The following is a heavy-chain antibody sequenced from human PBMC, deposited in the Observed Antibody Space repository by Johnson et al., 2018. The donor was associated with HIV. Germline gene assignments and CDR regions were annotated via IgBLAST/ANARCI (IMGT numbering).Heavy chain of an antibody. CDR3: AKYTFDI. J-gene: IGHJ3*02. CDR2: IRYDGSKK. V-gene: IGHV3-30*02. Sequence: VQLVESGGGVVQPGGSLRLSCAASGFTFSSYGMHWVRQAPGKGLEWVAFIRYDGSKKYSADSVKGRFTISRDSSKNTLYLQMNSLRAADTAVYYCAKYTFDIWGQGTMVTVSS. CDR1: GFTFSSYG.